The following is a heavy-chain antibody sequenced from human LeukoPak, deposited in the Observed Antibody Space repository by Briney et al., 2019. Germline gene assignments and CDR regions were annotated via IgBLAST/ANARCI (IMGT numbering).Heavy chain of an antibody. V-gene: IGHV4-39*07. J-gene: IGHJ4*02. Sequence: SETLSLTCTVSGGSISSSSYYWGWIRQPPGKGLEWIGSIYYSGSTYYNPSLKSRVTISVDTSKNQFSLKLSSVTAADTAVYYCARFGELYFDYWGQGTLVTVSS. CDR3: ARFGELYFDY. CDR2: IYYSGST. D-gene: IGHD3-10*01. CDR1: GGSISSSSYY.